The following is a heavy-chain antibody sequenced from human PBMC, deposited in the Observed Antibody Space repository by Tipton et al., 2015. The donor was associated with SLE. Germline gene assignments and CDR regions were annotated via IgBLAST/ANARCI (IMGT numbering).Heavy chain of an antibody. CDR1: GDSISNSPYY. CDR2: IYYSGIT. CDR3: ARDPRLNWDYGTYFDY. J-gene: IGHJ4*02. Sequence: TLSLTCTVSGDSISNSPYYWGWIRPPPGKGLQWIGNIYYSGITHYNPSLKSRVTISVDTSKNQFSLKLSSVTAADTAVYYCARDPRLNWDYGTYFDYWGQGTLVTVSS. V-gene: IGHV4-39*07. D-gene: IGHD7-27*01.